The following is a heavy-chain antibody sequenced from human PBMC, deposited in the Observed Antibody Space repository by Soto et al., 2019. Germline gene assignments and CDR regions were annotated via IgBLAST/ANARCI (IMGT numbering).Heavy chain of an antibody. CDR3: ARGAAAGTYYYYMDV. CDR1: GGSFSGYY. Sequence: TSETMSLTCAVYGGSFSGYYWSWIRQPPGKGLEWIGEINHSGSTNYNPSLKSRVTISVDTSKNQFSLKLSSVTAADTAVYYCARGAAAGTYYYYMDVWGKGTTVTVSS. V-gene: IGHV4-34*01. CDR2: INHSGST. D-gene: IGHD6-13*01. J-gene: IGHJ6*03.